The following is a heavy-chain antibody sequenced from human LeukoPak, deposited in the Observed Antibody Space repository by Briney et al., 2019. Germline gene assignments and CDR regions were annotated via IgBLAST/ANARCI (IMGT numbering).Heavy chain of an antibody. CDR2: ISAYNGNT. V-gene: IGHV1-18*01. D-gene: IGHD6-13*01. CDR1: GYTFTSYG. CDR3: AREHMAAARDQYFQH. J-gene: IGHJ1*01. Sequence: ASVKVSCKASGYTFTSYGISWVRQAPGQGLEWMGWISAYNGNTNYAQKLQGRVTMTTDTSTSTAYMELRSLRSDGTAVYYCAREHMAAARDQYFQHWGQGTLVTVSS.